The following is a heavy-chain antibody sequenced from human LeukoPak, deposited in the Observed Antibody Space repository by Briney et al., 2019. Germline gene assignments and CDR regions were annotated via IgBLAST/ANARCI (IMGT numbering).Heavy chain of an antibody. CDR2: IYSSGNT. Sequence: SETLSLTCSVSGGSISSYYWSWVRQPAGKGLEWIGRIYSSGNTNYSPSLKSRVTMSVDTSKNQFSLKVTSVTAADTAVYYCARDTWEGSGSYWADWGQGSLVTASS. D-gene: IGHD3-10*01. CDR1: GGSISSYY. J-gene: IGHJ4*02. CDR3: ARDTWEGSGSYWAD. V-gene: IGHV4-4*07.